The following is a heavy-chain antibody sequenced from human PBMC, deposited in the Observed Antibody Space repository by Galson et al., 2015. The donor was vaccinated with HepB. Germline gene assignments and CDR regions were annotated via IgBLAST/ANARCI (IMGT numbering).Heavy chain of an antibody. CDR1: GGSISPYY. CDR2: IYYSGST. CDR3: ARSIQLWSYYFDY. V-gene: IGHV4-59*01. J-gene: IGHJ4*02. Sequence: ETLSLTCTVSGGSISPYYWSWIRQPPGKGLEWIGYIYYSGSTNYNPSLKSRVTISVDTSKNQFSLKLSSVTAADTAVYYCARSIQLWSYYFDYWGQGTLVTVSS. D-gene: IGHD5-18*01.